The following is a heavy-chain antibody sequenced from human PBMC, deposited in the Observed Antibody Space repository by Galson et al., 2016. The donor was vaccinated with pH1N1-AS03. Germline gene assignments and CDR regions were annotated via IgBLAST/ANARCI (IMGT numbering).Heavy chain of an antibody. CDR3: ATYRRYYDF. CDR2: IYTGGTT. V-gene: IGHV3-66*02. J-gene: IGHJ4*02. D-gene: IGHD3-3*01. CDR1: GFIISDKY. Sequence: SLRLSCAASGFIISDKYVSWVRQAPRKGLEWVSIIYTGGTTYHADSVKGRFTISRDTSTNTVYLHMNSLRADDTAVYYCATYRRYYDFWGQGTLITVSS.